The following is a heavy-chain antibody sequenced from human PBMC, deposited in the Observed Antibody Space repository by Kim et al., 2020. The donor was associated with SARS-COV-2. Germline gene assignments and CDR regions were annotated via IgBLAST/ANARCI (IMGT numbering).Heavy chain of an antibody. J-gene: IGHJ4*02. Sequence: SVKVSCKASGGTFSSYAISWVRQAPGQGLEWMGGIIPIFGTANYAQKFQGRVTITADESTSTAYMELSSLRSEDTAVYYCKIKPYSSGSIFDYLGQGTLVTVSS. V-gene: IGHV1-69*13. CDR3: KIKPYSSGSIFDY. CDR1: GGTFSSYA. CDR2: IIPIFGTA. D-gene: IGHD6-19*01.